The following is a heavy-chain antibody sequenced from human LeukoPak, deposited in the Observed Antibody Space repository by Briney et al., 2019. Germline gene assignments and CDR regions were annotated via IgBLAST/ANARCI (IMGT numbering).Heavy chain of an antibody. Sequence: GGSLRLSCAAPGFIFDNYAMHWVRQAPGKGLEWVSLISGDGGSTFYADSVRGRFTIFRDNTRKSLSLQMSSLRSEDTALYYCARESETSGWYDYWGQGTLVTVSS. J-gene: IGHJ4*02. CDR3: ARESETSGWYDY. V-gene: IGHV3-43*02. CDR2: ISGDGGST. D-gene: IGHD6-19*01. CDR1: GFIFDNYA.